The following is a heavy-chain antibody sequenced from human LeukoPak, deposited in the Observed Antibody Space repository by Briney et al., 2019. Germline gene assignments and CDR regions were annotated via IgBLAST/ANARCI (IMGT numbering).Heavy chain of an antibody. J-gene: IGHJ6*02. CDR1: GGXFSSYA. V-gene: IGHV1-69*01. Sequence: ASVKVSCKASGGXFSSYAISWVRQAPGQGLEWMGGIIPIFGTANYAQKFQGRVTITADESTSTAYMELSSLRSEDTAVYYCARVEMATPRVNYYYYGMDVWGQGTTVTVSS. D-gene: IGHD5-24*01. CDR3: ARVEMATPRVNYYYYGMDV. CDR2: IIPIFGTA.